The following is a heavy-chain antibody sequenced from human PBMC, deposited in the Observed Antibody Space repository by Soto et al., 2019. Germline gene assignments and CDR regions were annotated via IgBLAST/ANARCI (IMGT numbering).Heavy chain of an antibody. V-gene: IGHV4-39*01. J-gene: IGHJ4*02. D-gene: IGHD6-13*01. CDR1: GGSISSSSYY. CDR2: IYYSGST. Sequence: SETLSLTCTVSGGSISSSSYYWGWIRQPPGKGLEWIGSIYYSGSTYYNPSLKSRVTISVDTSKNQFSLKLSSVTAADTAVYYCARQGYSSSWYTKLHYFDYWGQGTLVTVSS. CDR3: ARQGYSSSWYTKLHYFDY.